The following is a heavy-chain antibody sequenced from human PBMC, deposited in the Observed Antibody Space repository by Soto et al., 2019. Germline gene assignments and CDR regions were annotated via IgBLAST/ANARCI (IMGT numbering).Heavy chain of an antibody. CDR2: ISGGGGST. CDR1: GFTFSSYA. Sequence: PGGSLRLSCATSGFTFSSYALTWVRQGPGKGLQWLSSISGGGGSTYYADSVRGRFTISRDKSKNTLYLQMSSLRAEDTAVYFCAKSRGYSLGGDAFDIWGQGTMVTVSS. CDR3: AKSRGYSLGGDAFDI. D-gene: IGHD3-22*01. J-gene: IGHJ3*02. V-gene: IGHV3-23*01.